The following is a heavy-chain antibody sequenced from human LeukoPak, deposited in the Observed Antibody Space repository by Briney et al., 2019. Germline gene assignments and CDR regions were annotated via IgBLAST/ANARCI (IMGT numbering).Heavy chain of an antibody. J-gene: IGHJ3*02. CDR3: ARGYCSGNTCYRSGYEI. D-gene: IGHD2-15*01. V-gene: IGHV4-59*08. CDR1: GGSISSYY. CDR2: ISHSGSA. Sequence: KSSETLSLTCTVSGGSISSYYWTWIRQPPGKGLEWIGYISHSGSADYNPSLRSRVTISVDPYKNQFSLKLSSVTAADTAVYYCARGYCSGNTCYRSGYEIWGQGTIVTVSS.